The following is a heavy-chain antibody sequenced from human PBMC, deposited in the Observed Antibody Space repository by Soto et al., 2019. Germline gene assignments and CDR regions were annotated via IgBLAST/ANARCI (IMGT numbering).Heavy chain of an antibody. J-gene: IGHJ6*02. V-gene: IGHV1-2*04. D-gene: IGHD2-8*01. CDR3: ARGDSTDCSNGVCSFFYNHDMDV. CDR2: INPNSGGT. CDR1: GYSFTDYH. Sequence: GASVKVSCKASGYSFTDYHIHWVRQAPGQGLEWLGRINPNSGGTSTAQKFQGWVTMTTGTSISTASMELTRLTSDDTAIYYCARGDSTDCSNGVCSFFYNHDMDVWGQGTTVTVSS.